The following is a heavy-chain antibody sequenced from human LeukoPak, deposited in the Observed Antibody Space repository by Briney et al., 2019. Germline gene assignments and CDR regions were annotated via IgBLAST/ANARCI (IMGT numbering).Heavy chain of an antibody. CDR3: ARMLYYYGSGSYYNQVNWFDP. V-gene: IGHV1-18*01. CDR1: GYTFTSYG. Sequence: ASVKVSCKASGYTFTSYGISWVRQAPGQGLEWMGRISACNGNTNYAQKLQGRVTMTRNTSISTAYMELSSLRSEDTAVYYCARMLYYYGSGSYYNQVNWFDPWGQGTLVTVSS. J-gene: IGHJ5*02. D-gene: IGHD3-10*01. CDR2: ISACNGNT.